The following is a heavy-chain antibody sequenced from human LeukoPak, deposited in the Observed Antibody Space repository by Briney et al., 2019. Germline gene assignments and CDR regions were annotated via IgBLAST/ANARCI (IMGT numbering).Heavy chain of an antibody. Sequence: ETLSLTCTVSGDSITSYYWTWIRQPPGKGLEWVGLIKRKIDGETTDYAAPVKGRFTISRDDSKNTLYLQMNSLKTEDTAVYYCTAQGNYGDLLYWGQGTLVTVSS. CDR3: TAQGNYGDLLY. V-gene: IGHV3-15*01. CDR1: GDSITSYY. D-gene: IGHD4-17*01. CDR2: IKRKIDGETT. J-gene: IGHJ4*02.